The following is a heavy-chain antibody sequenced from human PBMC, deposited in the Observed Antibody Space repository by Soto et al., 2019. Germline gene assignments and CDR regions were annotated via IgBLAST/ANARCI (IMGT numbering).Heavy chain of an antibody. Sequence: SETLSLTCTVSGGSISSGTYPWGWIRQPPGKGLEWIGTFYYSGSTYYNPSLKSRVTISVDTSKNQFSLKVSSVTAADTAVYYCARLGGYCTTSCYGYYAMDVWGQGTTVTVSS. CDR1: GGSISSGTYP. J-gene: IGHJ6*02. D-gene: IGHD2-8*01. V-gene: IGHV4-39*01. CDR2: FYYSGST. CDR3: ARLGGYCTTSCYGYYAMDV.